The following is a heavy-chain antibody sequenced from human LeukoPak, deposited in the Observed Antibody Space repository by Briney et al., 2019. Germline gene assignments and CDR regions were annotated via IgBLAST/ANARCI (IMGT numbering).Heavy chain of an antibody. J-gene: IGHJ4*02. Sequence: GGSLRLSCGATGFSLSNLGMHWVRQAPGKGLEWVAYIRYDGSAQYYVDSVKGRFTISRDNSKRTLYLQMNSLRAEDTAVYYCARSISVNTRSDFDYWGQGTLVTVSS. CDR1: GFSLSNLG. V-gene: IGHV3-30*02. CDR2: IRYDGSAQ. CDR3: ARSISVNTRSDFDY. D-gene: IGHD4-17*01.